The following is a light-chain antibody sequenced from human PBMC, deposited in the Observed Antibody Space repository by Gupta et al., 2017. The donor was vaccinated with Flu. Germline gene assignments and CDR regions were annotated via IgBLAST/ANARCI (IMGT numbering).Light chain of an antibody. CDR3: LLYYGGARV. V-gene: IGLV7-46*01. Sequence: GTGTRTCGSSTGAVTSGHYPYWVQQTPGQAPKTLISDTSKKHSWTPARVSGSLLGGKAALTLSGAQPEDEAEYYCLLYYGGARVFGGGTKLTVL. J-gene: IGLJ3*02. CDR2: DTS. CDR1: TGAVTSGHY.